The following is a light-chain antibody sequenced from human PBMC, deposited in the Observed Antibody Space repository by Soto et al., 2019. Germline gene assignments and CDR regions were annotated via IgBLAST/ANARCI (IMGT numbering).Light chain of an antibody. V-gene: IGKV3-20*01. CDR1: QSVSSSY. Sequence: EIVLTQSPGTLSLSPGERATLSCRASQSVSSSYLAGYQQKPGQAPRLLIYGASSRATGIPDRFSGSGSGTDFTLTISRLEPEGFAVYYCQEYGSSPYTFGQGTKLEIK. CDR3: QEYGSSPYT. J-gene: IGKJ2*01. CDR2: GAS.